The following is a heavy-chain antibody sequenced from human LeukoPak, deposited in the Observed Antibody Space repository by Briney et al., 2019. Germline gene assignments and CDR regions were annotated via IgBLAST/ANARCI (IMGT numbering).Heavy chain of an antibody. CDR3: ARAGGSTSFSFDY. V-gene: IGHV4-61*02. D-gene: IGHD2-2*01. CDR1: GGSISSGSYY. Sequence: PSETLSLTCTVSGGSISSGSYYWSWIRQPAGKGLDWIGRIYTSGSTNYNPSLKSRVTISVDTSKNQFSLKLSSVTAADTAVYYCARAGGSTSFSFDYWGQGTLVTVSS. J-gene: IGHJ4*02. CDR2: IYTSGST.